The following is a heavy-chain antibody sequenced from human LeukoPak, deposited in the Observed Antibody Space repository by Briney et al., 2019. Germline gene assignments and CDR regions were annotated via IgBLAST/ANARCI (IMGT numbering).Heavy chain of an antibody. J-gene: IGHJ5*02. CDR3: ARDWDAMNNCFDP. Sequence: ASVNVSSKASGYTFTNYGISWVRQAPGQGLEWMGWISTNSDIRTYAQTLQGRFTMTTDTATTTAYMELNNLTFDDTAVYYCARDWDAMNNCFDPWGQGTPVTVSS. D-gene: IGHD1-26*01. CDR2: ISTNSDIR. V-gene: IGHV1-18*01. CDR1: GYTFTNYG.